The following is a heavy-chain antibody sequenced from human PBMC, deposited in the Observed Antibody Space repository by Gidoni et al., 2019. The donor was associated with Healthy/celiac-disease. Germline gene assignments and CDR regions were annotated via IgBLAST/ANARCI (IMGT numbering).Heavy chain of an antibody. CDR2: INAGNGNT. Sequence: QVQLVQSGAAVKKPGASVKVSCQASGYTFTSYAMHWVRRAPGQRLEWMGWINAGNGNTKYSQKFQGRVTITRDTSASTAYMELSSLRSEDTAVYYCASVDYGDYCLHYWGQGTLVTVSS. CDR3: ASVDYGDYCLHY. CDR1: GYTFTSYA. J-gene: IGHJ4*02. D-gene: IGHD4-17*01. V-gene: IGHV1-3*01.